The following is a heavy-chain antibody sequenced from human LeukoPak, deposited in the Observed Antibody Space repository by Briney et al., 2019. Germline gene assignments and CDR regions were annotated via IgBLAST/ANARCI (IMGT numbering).Heavy chain of an antibody. D-gene: IGHD2-2*01. CDR1: GFTFNNYA. CDR2: IRGSDGST. Sequence: PGGSLRLSCAASGFTFNNYAMSWVRQAPGKGLEWVSAIRGSDGSTYYVDSVKGRFTISRDNSKDTLYLQMSSLRAEDTAVYYCAKPYHYCSSTSCYYAFDIWGQGTMVTVSS. CDR3: AKPYHYCSSTSCYYAFDI. V-gene: IGHV3-23*01. J-gene: IGHJ3*02.